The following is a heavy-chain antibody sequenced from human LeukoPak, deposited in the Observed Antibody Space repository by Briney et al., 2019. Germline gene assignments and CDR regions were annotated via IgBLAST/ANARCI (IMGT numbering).Heavy chain of an antibody. Sequence: SETLSLTCAVYGGTFSGYYWSWIRQPPGKRLEWVGESNDSGGTNYNPSLKSRVTISADRSKNQVSLKLTSVTAADTAVYYCARLSVIVGAALEYYYYYMDVWGQGTTVTVSS. D-gene: IGHD1-26*01. J-gene: IGHJ6*03. V-gene: IGHV4-34*01. CDR1: GGTFSGYY. CDR3: ARLSVIVGAALEYYYYYMDV. CDR2: SNDSGGT.